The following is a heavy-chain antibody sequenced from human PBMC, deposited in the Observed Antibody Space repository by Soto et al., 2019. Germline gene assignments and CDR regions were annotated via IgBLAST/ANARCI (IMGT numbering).Heavy chain of an antibody. CDR3: ARHLPAASYYYYGMDV. J-gene: IGHJ6*02. CDR2: IYYSGST. V-gene: IGHV4-39*01. Sequence: SETLSLTCTVSGGSISSSSYYWGWIRQPPGKGLEWIGSIYYSGSTYYNPSLKSRVTISVDTSKNQFSLKLSSVTAADTAVYYCARHLPAASYYYYGMDVWGQGTTVTVSS. CDR1: GGSISSSSYY. D-gene: IGHD2-2*01.